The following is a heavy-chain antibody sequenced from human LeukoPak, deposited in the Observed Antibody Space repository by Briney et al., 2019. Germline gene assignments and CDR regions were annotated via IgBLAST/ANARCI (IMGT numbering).Heavy chain of an antibody. CDR2: ISSSGSTI. V-gene: IGHV3-48*03. CDR1: GFTFSSYE. CDR3: ASGDDFWSRDSFDY. D-gene: IGHD3-3*01. Sequence: PGGSLRLSCAASGFTFSSYEMNWVRQAPGKWLEWVSYISSSGSTIYYAESIKGRFTISRDNAKNSLYLQMHSLRAEDTAIYYCASGDDFWSRDSFDYWGQGTLVTVSS. J-gene: IGHJ4*02.